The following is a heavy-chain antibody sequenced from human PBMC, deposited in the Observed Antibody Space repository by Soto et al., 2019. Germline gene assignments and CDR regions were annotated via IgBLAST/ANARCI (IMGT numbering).Heavy chain of an antibody. D-gene: IGHD2-21*01. CDR2: FYYSGNT. CDR3: ARMKNSDFYRPEGDYFFYGMDV. Sequence: PSETLSLTCTVSGDSISDYYWSWIRQPAGKGLELIGRFYYSGNTKSNPSLKSRVTMSADTSKNQFSLSLRSVTAADSAIYYCARMKNSDFYRPEGDYFFYGMDVWGQGTTVTVSS. CDR1: GDSISDYY. V-gene: IGHV4-4*07. J-gene: IGHJ6*02.